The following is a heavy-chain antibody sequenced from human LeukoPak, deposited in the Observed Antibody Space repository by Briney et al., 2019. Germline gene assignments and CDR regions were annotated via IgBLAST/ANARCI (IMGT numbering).Heavy chain of an antibody. Sequence: PSETLSLTCAVYGGSFSGYYWSWIRQPPGKGLEWIGEINHSGSTNYNPSLKSRVTIPVDTSKNQFSLKLSSVTAADTAVYYCARGRWYGLYSSGWYERPFDYWGQGTLVTVSS. V-gene: IGHV4-34*01. D-gene: IGHD6-19*01. CDR3: ARGRWYGLYSSGWYERPFDY. CDR1: GGSFSGYY. J-gene: IGHJ4*02. CDR2: INHSGST.